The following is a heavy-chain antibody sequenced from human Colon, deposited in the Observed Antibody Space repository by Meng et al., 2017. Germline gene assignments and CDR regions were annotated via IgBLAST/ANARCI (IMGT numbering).Heavy chain of an antibody. D-gene: IGHD1-26*01. CDR2: VYYTGSA. CDR3: ARGRGSYSSIDF. V-gene: IGHV4-61*03. CDR1: GGSVSSPSYY. J-gene: IGHJ4*02. Sequence: QGPLQGSGPRLGRPSETLSLTCTLSGGSVSSPSYYWSWIRQTPGKGLEWIGYVYYTGSANYNPSLKSRVTISVDTSKNHFSLNLTSVTAADTAVYYCARGRGSYSSIDFWGQGTLVTVSS.